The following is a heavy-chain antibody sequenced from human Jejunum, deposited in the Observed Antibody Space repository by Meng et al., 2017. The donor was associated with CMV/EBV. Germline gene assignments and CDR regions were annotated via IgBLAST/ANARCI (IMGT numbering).Heavy chain of an antibody. CDR3: TKISHSSGLD. D-gene: IGHD3-22*01. CDR2: ISGEGGST. CDR1: GFTFSAYG. V-gene: IGHV3-74*01. J-gene: IGHJ4*02. Sequence: SCVASGFTFSAYGMHWVRQVPGKGPVWVARISGEGGSTAYADFAKGRFTISRDNAKNTLSLEMNSLRAEDMAIYYCTKISHSSGLDWGQGILVTVSS.